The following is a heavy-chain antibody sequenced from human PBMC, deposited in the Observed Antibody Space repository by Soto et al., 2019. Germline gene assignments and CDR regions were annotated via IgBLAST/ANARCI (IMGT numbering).Heavy chain of an antibody. CDR3: ARGGYDFWSGPLGWFDP. Sequence: ASVKVSCKASGYTFTSYAMHWVRQAPGQGLEWTGIINPSGGSTSYAQKFQGRVTMTRDTSTSTVYMELSSLRSEDTAVYYCARGGYDFWSGPLGWFDPWGQGTLVTVSS. CDR1: GYTFTSYA. J-gene: IGHJ5*02. CDR2: INPSGGST. V-gene: IGHV1-46*01. D-gene: IGHD3-3*01.